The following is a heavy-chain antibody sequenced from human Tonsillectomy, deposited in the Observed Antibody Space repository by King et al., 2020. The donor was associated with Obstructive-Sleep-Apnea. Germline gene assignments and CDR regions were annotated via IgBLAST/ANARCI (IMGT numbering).Heavy chain of an antibody. CDR1: GFTFSGYS. CDR2: FNSGNSAV. Sequence: VQLVESGGGLVQPGGSLRLSCAASGFTFSGYSMNWVRQAPGKGLEWISCFNSGNSAVYYADSVKGRFTLSRDDAKNSLYLQVNSLRTEDTAVYYCARHGPFDYWGQGTLVTVSS. V-gene: IGHV3-48*04. CDR3: ARHGPFDY. J-gene: IGHJ4*02. D-gene: IGHD3/OR15-3a*01.